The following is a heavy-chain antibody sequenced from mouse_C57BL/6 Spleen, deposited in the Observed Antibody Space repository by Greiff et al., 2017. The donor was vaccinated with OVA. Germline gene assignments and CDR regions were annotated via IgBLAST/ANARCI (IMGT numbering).Heavy chain of an antibody. V-gene: IGHV1-55*01. D-gene: IGHD4-1*01. Sequence: VQLQQPGAELVKPGASVKMSCKASGYTFTSYWITWVKQRPGQGLEWIGDIYPGSGSTNYNEKFKSKATLTVDTSSSTAYMELHSLTSEDSAVYFCARGGLLTGTSWFAYWGQGTLVTVSA. J-gene: IGHJ3*01. CDR3: ARGGLLTGTSWFAY. CDR1: GYTFTSYW. CDR2: IYPGSGST.